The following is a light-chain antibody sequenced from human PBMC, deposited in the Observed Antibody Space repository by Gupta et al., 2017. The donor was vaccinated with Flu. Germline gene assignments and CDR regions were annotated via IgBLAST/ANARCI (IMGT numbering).Light chain of an antibody. CDR3: QQYNSWPPHT. Sequence: ATLSASPAERAALSCRASQSVSSNFAWYQQKPGQAPRLLIYAASTRATGIPARFSGSGSGTEFTLTISSRQSEDFAVYYCQQYNSWPPHTFGQGTKLEIK. CDR2: AAS. CDR1: QSVSSN. J-gene: IGKJ2*01. V-gene: IGKV3-15*01.